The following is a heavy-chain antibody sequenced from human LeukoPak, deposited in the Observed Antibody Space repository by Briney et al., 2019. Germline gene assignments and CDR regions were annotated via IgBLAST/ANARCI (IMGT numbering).Heavy chain of an antibody. V-gene: IGHV5-51*01. J-gene: IGHJ1*01. CDR1: GYTFTNYW. CDR2: IYPGDSDT. Sequence: GESLKISCKGSGYTFTNYWIGWVRQMPGKVLEWMGSIYPGDSDTRYSPSFQGQVTISADKSIGTAFLQWSSLRASDTAMYYCATPTDFSNYVDWGQGTLVTVSS. CDR3: ATPTDFSNYVD. D-gene: IGHD4-11*01.